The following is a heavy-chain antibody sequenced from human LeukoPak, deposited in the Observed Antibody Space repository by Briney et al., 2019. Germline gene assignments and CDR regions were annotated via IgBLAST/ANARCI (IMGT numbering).Heavy chain of an antibody. J-gene: IGHJ4*02. CDR2: ISSSGSTI. CDR1: GFTFSDYY. D-gene: IGHD3-22*01. CDR3: APPFYSYDGSGYPPADY. V-gene: IGHV3-11*01. Sequence: GGSLRLSCAASGFTFSDYYMSWIRQAPGKGLEWVSYISSSGSTIYYADSVKGRFTISRDNAKNSLYLQMNSLRAEDTAVYYCAPPFYSYDGSGYPPADYGGQGPLVTVSS.